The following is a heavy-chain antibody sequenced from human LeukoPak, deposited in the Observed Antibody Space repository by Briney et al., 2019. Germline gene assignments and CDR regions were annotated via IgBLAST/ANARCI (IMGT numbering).Heavy chain of an antibody. CDR1: RFTFSTSW. CDR3: AGSHSYAFDS. V-gene: IGHV3-7*04. J-gene: IGHJ4*02. D-gene: IGHD2-21*01. CDR2: LKPDGTYK. Sequence: GGSLSLSCSPSRFTFSTSWMTWLRQAPGLGRVGGANLKPDGTYKQYVESVKGRFTISRDNAKSSLFLQMNSLRAEDTAVYYCAGSHSYAFDSWGQGTLVTVSS.